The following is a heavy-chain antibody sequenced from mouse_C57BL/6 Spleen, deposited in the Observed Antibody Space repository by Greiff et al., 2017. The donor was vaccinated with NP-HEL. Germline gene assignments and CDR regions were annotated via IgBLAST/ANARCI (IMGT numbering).Heavy chain of an antibody. J-gene: IGHJ3*01. CDR1: GYTFTSYW. D-gene: IGHD2-4*01. V-gene: IGHV1-69*01. CDR3: ARTHYDYGWFAY. CDR2: IDPSDSYT. Sequence: VQLQQPGAELVMPGASVKLSCKASGYTFTSYWMHWVKQRPGQGLEWIGEIDPSDSYTNYNQKFKGKSTLTVDKSSSTAYMQLSSLTSEDSAVYYCARTHYDYGWFAYGGQGTLVTVSA.